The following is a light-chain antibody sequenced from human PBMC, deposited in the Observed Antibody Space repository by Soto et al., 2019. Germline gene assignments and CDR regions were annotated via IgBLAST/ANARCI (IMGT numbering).Light chain of an antibody. CDR1: ASDIGGYTF. Sequence: QSALTQPPSASGSPGQSVAISCTGTASDIGGYTFVSWYQQHPGKAPKLLIYDVNKRPSGVPDRFSGSKSGNTASLTVSGLQAEDEAEYYCSAHGGTNPYVFGTGTMVTVL. J-gene: IGLJ1*01. CDR3: SAHGGTNPYV. CDR2: DVN. V-gene: IGLV2-8*01.